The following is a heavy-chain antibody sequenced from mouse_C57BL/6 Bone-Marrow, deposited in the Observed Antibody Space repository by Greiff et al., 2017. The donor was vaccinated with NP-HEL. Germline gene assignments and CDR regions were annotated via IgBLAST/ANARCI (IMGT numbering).Heavy chain of an antibody. Sequence: VQLQQSGPELVKPGASVKIPCKASGYTFTDYNMDWAKQSHGKSLEWIGDINPNNGGTIYNQKFKGKATLTVDKSSSTAYMELRSLTSEDTAVYYCARSRLSGYFDYWGQGTTLTVSS. CDR2: INPNNGGT. J-gene: IGHJ2*01. V-gene: IGHV1-18*01. CDR1: GYTFTDYN. CDR3: ARSRLSGYFDY. D-gene: IGHD3-2*02.